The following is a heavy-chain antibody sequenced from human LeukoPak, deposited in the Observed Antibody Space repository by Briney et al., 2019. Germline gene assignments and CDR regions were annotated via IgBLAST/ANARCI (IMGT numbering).Heavy chain of an antibody. CDR2: ISSSGSTI. CDR3: ARRRDGYADY. Sequence: GGSLRLSCAASGFTFSSYEMNWVRQAPGKGLEWVSYISSSGSTIYYADSVKGRFTISRDNAKNSLYLQMNSLRAEDTAVYYCARRRDGYADYWGQGTLVTVSS. V-gene: IGHV3-48*03. D-gene: IGHD5-24*01. CDR1: GFTFSSYE. J-gene: IGHJ4*02.